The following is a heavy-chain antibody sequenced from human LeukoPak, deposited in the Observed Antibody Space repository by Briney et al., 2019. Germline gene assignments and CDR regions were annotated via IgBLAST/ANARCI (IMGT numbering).Heavy chain of an antibody. Sequence: SETLSLTCTVSGGSISSYYWSWIRQPPGKELEWIGYIYYSGSTNYNPSLKSRVTISVDTSKNQFSLKLSSVTAADTAVYYCARGSPDFGYYYDSSGYYPLDYWGQGTPVTVSS. J-gene: IGHJ4*02. CDR2: IYYSGST. CDR1: GGSISSYY. D-gene: IGHD3-22*01. CDR3: ARGSPDFGYYYDSSGYYPLDY. V-gene: IGHV4-59*01.